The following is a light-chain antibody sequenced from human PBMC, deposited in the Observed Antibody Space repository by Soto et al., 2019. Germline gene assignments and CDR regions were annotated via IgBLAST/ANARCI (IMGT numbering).Light chain of an antibody. CDR2: RNN. J-gene: IGLJ2*01. CDR1: SSNIGSNY. CDR3: AAWDDSLSVVV. Sequence: QSVLTQPPSASGTPGQRVTISCSGSSSNIGSNYVYWYQQLPGTAPKLLIYRNNQRPSGVPDRFSGSKSGTSASRAISGLRSEDEADYYCAAWDDSLSVVVFGGGTQLTVL. V-gene: IGLV1-47*01.